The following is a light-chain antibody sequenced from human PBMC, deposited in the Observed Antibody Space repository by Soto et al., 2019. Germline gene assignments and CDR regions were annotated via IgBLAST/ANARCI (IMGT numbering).Light chain of an antibody. CDR3: QQYNNWPLT. CDR1: QTVRNN. V-gene: IGKV3-15*01. CDR2: GTS. Sequence: EFVLTQSPGTLALSPGEKATLSWSASQTVRNNYLAWYQQKPGQAPRLLLYGTSTRATGIPDRFTGSGSGTEFTLTISSLQSEDFAVYYCQQYNNWPLTFGGGTKVDIK. J-gene: IGKJ4*01.